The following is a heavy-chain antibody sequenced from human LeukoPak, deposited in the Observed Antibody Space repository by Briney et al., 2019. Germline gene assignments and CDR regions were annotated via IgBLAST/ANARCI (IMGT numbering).Heavy chain of an antibody. CDR1: GFTFSNYG. V-gene: IGHV3-33*08. CDR3: ARYGSGKNFDY. CDR2: IWYDGSQK. D-gene: IGHD3-10*01. J-gene: IGHJ4*02. Sequence: PGGSLRLSCEPSGFTFSNYGIHWVRQAPGKGLEWVAVIWYDGSQKYYADSVKGRFTISRDNSKNTLLLQMNSLRAEDTAVYYCARYGSGKNFDYWGQGTLVTVSS.